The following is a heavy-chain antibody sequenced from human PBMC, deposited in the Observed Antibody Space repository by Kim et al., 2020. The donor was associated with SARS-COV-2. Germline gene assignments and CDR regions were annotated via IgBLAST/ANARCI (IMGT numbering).Heavy chain of an antibody. CDR1: GGSISSSSYY. J-gene: IGHJ6*02. CDR3: ARHVSSGWSPMGYYYGMDV. Sequence: SETLSLTCTVSGGSISSSSYYWGWIRQPPGKGLEWIGSIYYSGSTYYNPSLKSRVTISVDTSKNQFSLKLSSVTAAATAVYYCARHVSSGWSPMGYYYGMDVWGQGTTVTVSS. CDR2: IYYSGST. D-gene: IGHD6-19*01. V-gene: IGHV4-39*01.